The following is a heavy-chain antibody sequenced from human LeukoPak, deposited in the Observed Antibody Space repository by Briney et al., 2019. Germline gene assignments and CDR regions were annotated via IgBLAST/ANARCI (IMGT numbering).Heavy chain of an antibody. CDR1: GFTFSSYW. Sequence: PGGSLRLSCAASGFTFSSYWMSWVRQAPGKGLEWVANIKQDGSEKYYVDSAKGRFTISRDNAKNSLYLQMNSLRAEDTAVYYCARAKNPTHYDFWSGYYNGFDYWGQGTLVTVSS. CDR2: IKQDGSEK. CDR3: ARAKNPTHYDFWSGYYNGFDY. J-gene: IGHJ4*02. V-gene: IGHV3-7*01. D-gene: IGHD3-3*01.